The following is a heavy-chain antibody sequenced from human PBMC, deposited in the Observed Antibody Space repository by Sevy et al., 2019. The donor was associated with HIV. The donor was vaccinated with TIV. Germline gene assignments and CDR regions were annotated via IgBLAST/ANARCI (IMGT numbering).Heavy chain of an antibody. J-gene: IGHJ5*02. CDR2: IYHSGST. Sequence: SETLSLTCAVSGGSISSGGYSWSWIRQPPGKGLEWIGYIYHSGSTYYNPSLKSRVTISVDRSKNQFSLKLSSVTAADTAVYYCARCIRGNNWFDPWGQGTLVTVSS. D-gene: IGHD2-21*01. CDR3: ARCIRGNNWFDP. CDR1: GGSISSGGYS. V-gene: IGHV4-30-2*01.